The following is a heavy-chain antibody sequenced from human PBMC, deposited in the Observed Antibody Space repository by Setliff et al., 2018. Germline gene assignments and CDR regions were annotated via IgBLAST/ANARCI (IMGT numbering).Heavy chain of an antibody. CDR3: ATEKFPGDWGDY. CDR1: GYTFTSYG. CDR2: ISVYNGKT. V-gene: IGHV1-18*01. D-gene: IGHD2-21*01. J-gene: IGHJ4*02. Sequence: ASVKVSCKASGYTFTSYGFSWVRQAPGQGLEWMGWISVYNGKTKYAQKFQGRVTTTTDTSTRTAYMEVTSLGSDDTAAYYCATEKFPGDWGDYWGQGTLVTVSS.